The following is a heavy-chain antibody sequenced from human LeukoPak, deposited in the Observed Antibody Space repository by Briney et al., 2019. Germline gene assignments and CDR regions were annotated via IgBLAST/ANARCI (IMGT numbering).Heavy chain of an antibody. CDR2: ISVGGDIT. CDR1: GFTFIDYS. CDR3: ARATGYCSRTSCYFDS. V-gene: IGHV3-64*01. D-gene: IGHD2-2*01. J-gene: IGHJ4*02. Sequence: GGSLRLSCAVSGFTFIDYSIHWVRQAPGKGLEYVSAISVGGDITYFANSVKGRFSASRDNAKNTVHLQLGSVRADDMAVYYCARATGYCSRTSCYFDSWGPGTLVTVSS.